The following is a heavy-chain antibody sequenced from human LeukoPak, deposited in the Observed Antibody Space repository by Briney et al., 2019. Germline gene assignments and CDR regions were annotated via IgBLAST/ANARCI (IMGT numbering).Heavy chain of an antibody. V-gene: IGHV4-30-4*02. CDR1: GGSISSGDYY. Sequence: SETLSLTCTVSGGSISSGDYYWSWIRQPPGKGLEWIGYIYYSGSTYYNPSLESRVTISVDTSKNQFSLKLSSVTAADTAVYYCARDHSSGWYSLNYYYYGMDVWGQGTTVTVSS. D-gene: IGHD6-19*01. CDR3: ARDHSSGWYSLNYYYYGMDV. CDR2: IYYSGST. J-gene: IGHJ6*02.